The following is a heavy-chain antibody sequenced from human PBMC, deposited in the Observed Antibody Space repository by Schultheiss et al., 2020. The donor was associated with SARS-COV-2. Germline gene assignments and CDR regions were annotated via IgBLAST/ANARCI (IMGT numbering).Heavy chain of an antibody. J-gene: IGHJ6*02. CDR1: GFTFSSYE. V-gene: IGHV3-48*03. CDR3: ARVGEQWLGDYYYYGMDV. CDR2: ISSSGSTI. Sequence: GGSLRLSCAASGFTFSSYEMNWVRQAPGKGLEWVSYISSSGSTIYYADSVKGRFTISRDNAKNSLYLQMNSLRAEDTAVYYCARVGEQWLGDYYYYGMDVWGQGTTVTVSS. D-gene: IGHD6-19*01.